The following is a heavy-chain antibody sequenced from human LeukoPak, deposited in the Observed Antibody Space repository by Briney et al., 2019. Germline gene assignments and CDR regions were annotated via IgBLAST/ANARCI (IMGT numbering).Heavy chain of an antibody. V-gene: IGHV4-59*01. D-gene: IGHD5-18*01. CDR1: GGSISSYY. Sequence: PSETLSLTCTVSGGSISSYYWSWIRQPPGKGLEWIGYIYYSGSTNYNPSLKSRVTISVDTSKNQFSLKLSSVTAADTAVYYCARAVPSYGCDYWGQGTLVTVSS. CDR2: IYYSGST. CDR3: ARAVPSYGCDY. J-gene: IGHJ4*02.